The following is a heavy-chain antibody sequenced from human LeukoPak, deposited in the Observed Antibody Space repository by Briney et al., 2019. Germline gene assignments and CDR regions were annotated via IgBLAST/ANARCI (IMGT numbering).Heavy chain of an antibody. V-gene: IGHV1-18*01. CDR2: ISTYNGNT. CDR3: ARGCSSTACYGLMDY. Sequence: ASVKVSCKASGYTFISYGISWVRQAPGQGLEWMGWISTYNGNTNYAHKFQGRVTMTTDTSTTTAYMELRSLRSDDTAMYYCARGCSSTACYGLMDYWGQGTLVTVSS. CDR1: GYTFISYG. J-gene: IGHJ4*02. D-gene: IGHD2-2*01.